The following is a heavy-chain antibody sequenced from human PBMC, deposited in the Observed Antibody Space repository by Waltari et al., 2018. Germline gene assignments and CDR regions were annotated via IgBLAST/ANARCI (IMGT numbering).Heavy chain of an antibody. D-gene: IGHD3-22*01. V-gene: IGHV1-8*03. J-gene: IGHJ4*02. CDR1: GYTFTSYD. CDR3: ARGTYYYDSSTGGADY. Sequence: QVQLVQSGAEVKKPGASVKVSCKASGYTFTSYDINWVRQATGKGLEWLGCMNPNRGNTGYAQKFQGRVTITTNTSISTAYMELSSLRSEDTAVYYCARGTYYYDSSTGGADYWGQGTLVTVSS. CDR2: MNPNRGNT.